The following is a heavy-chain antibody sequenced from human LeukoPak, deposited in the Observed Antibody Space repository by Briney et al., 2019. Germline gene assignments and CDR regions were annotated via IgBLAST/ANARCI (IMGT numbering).Heavy chain of an antibody. CDR2: IIPIFGTA. J-gene: IGHJ4*02. D-gene: IGHD4-17*01. CDR3: ARSTVTSPSDY. Sequence: ASVKVSCKASGGTFSSYAISWVRQAPGQGLGWMGGIIPIFGTANYAQKFQGRVTMTTDTSTSTAYMELRSLRSDDTAVYYCARSTVTSPSDYWGQGTLVTVSS. CDR1: GGTFSSYA. V-gene: IGHV1-69*05.